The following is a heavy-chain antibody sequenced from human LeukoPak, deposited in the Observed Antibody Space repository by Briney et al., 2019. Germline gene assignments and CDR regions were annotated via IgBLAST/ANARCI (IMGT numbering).Heavy chain of an antibody. D-gene: IGHD5-12*01. CDR1: RYTFTGYY. J-gene: IGHJ4*02. CDR2: INPHSGDT. Sequence: GASVKVSCKASRYTFTGYYMHWVRHAPGQGLEWMGWINPHSGDTNYAQKFQGRVTMTRDTSTSTGYMEVSRLRSDDTAVYYCAKDMRSRGYSGYDCFDYWGQGTLVTVSS. V-gene: IGHV1-2*02. CDR3: AKDMRSRGYSGYDCFDY.